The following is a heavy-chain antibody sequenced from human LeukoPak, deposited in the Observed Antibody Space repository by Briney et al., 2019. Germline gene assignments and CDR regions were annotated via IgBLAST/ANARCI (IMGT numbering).Heavy chain of an antibody. J-gene: IGHJ4*02. Sequence: GXLRLSCAASGFTFSSYAMSWVRQAPGKGLEWVSAITDNGGSTCYADSVKGRFTISRDNSKNTLYLQMNSLRAEDTAVYYCAKGSSPSRPYYFDYWGQGTLVTVSS. V-gene: IGHV3-23*01. D-gene: IGHD1-26*01. CDR3: AKGSSPSRPYYFDY. CDR1: GFTFSSYA. CDR2: ITDNGGST.